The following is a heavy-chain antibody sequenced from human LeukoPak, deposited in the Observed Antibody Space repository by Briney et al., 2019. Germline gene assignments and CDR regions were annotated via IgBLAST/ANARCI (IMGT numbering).Heavy chain of an antibody. CDR1: GYTFTYRY. Sequence: SVKVSCKASGYTFTYRYLHWVRQAPGQALEWMGWITPFNGNTNYAQKFQDRVTITRDRSMSTAYMELSSLRSEDTAMYYCARGRHCSSTSCYAFDIWGQATMVTVSS. CDR2: ITPFNGNT. J-gene: IGHJ3*02. D-gene: IGHD2-2*01. V-gene: IGHV1-45*02. CDR3: ARGRHCSSTSCYAFDI.